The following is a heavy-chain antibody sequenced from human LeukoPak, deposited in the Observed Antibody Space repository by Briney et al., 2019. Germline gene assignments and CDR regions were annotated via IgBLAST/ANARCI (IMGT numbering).Heavy chain of an antibody. CDR3: ARGDRAVGDALDI. J-gene: IGHJ3*02. CDR1: GFTFSDHY. CDR2: IRNKAESYTT. V-gene: IGHV3-72*01. Sequence: PGGSLRLSCAASGFTFSDHYMDWVRQAPGKGLEWFGRIRNKAESYTTEYAASVKGRFTISRDDSKNSPYLQMNSLKTEDTAVYYCARGDRAVGDALDIWGQGTMVTVSS. D-gene: IGHD6-13*01.